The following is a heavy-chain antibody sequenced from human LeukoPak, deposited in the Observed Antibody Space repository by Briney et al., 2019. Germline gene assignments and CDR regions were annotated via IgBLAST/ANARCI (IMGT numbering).Heavy chain of an antibody. CDR1: GGSISNHF. CDR2: LYYSGNT. J-gene: IGHJ4*02. V-gene: IGHV4-59*11. CDR3: ATGRGWLPDY. D-gene: IGHD5-12*01. Sequence: SETLSLTCTVSGGSISNHFWTWIRQPPGKGLEWIGYLYYSGNTNYNPSLKSRVTISVDTSKTQFSPKLSSVTAADTALYYCATGRGWLPDYWGQGTLVTVSS.